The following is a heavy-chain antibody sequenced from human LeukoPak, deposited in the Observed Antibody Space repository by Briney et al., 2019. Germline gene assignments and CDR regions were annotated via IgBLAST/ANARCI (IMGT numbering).Heavy chain of an antibody. V-gene: IGHV3-30-3*01. CDR3: ARDVSGSGSSTSCYDY. CDR2: ISYDGSNK. J-gene: IGHJ4*02. D-gene: IGHD2-2*01. CDR1: GFTFSSYA. Sequence: PGGSLRPSCAASGFTFSSYAMHWVRQAPGKGLEWVAVISYDGSNKYYADSVKGRFTISRDNSKNTLYLQMNSLRAEDTAVYYCARDVSGSGSSTSCYDYWGQGTPVTVSS.